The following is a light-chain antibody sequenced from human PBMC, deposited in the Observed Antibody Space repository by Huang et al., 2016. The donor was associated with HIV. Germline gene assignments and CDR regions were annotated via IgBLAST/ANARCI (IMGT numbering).Light chain of an antibody. Sequence: EIVLTQSPATLSFFPGQRVSLSCRASQNINTHLAWYQKRPGQPPRLLIYDASSRVPGVAARFSGSGSGTEFTLTISSLESEDFATYYCQQRVNGLTFGGGTKV. J-gene: IGKJ4*01. CDR1: QNINTH. CDR2: DAS. CDR3: QQRVNGLT. V-gene: IGKV3-11*01.